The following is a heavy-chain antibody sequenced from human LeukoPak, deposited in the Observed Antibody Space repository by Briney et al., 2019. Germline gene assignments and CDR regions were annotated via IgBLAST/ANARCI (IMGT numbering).Heavy chain of an antibody. Sequence: ASVKVSCKASGYTFTGYYMHWVRQAPGQGLEWMGWINPNSGGTNFAQKFQGMVTMTRDTSISTAYMELSRLRSDDTAIYYCAREDTSMVTHYWGQGTLVTVSS. CDR2: INPNSGGT. V-gene: IGHV1-2*02. J-gene: IGHJ4*02. CDR1: GYTFTGYY. CDR3: AREDTSMVTHY. D-gene: IGHD5-18*01.